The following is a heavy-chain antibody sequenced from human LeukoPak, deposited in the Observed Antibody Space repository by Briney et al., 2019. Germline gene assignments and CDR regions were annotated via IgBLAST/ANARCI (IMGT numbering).Heavy chain of an antibody. V-gene: IGHV4-39*07. D-gene: IGHD3-22*01. J-gene: IGHJ3*02. CDR3: ARTMIVVVITGNDAFDI. CDR2: IYYSGST. Sequence: SETLSLTCTVSGGSISSSSYYWGWIRQPPGKGLEWIGSIYYSGSTYYNPSLKSRVTISVDTSKNQFSLKLSSVTAADTAVYYCARTMIVVVITGNDAFDIWGQGTMVTVSS. CDR1: GGSISSSSYY.